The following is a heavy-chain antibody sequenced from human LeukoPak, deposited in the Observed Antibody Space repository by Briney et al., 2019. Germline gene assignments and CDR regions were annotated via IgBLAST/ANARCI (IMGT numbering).Heavy chain of an antibody. V-gene: IGHV1-69*06. CDR1: GGTFSSYA. CDR2: IIPIFGTA. J-gene: IGHJ4*02. Sequence: ASVKVSCKASGGTFSSYAISWVRRAPGQGLEWMGGIIPIFGTANYAQKFQGRVTITADKSTSTAYMELSSLRSEDTAVYYCARTRSSSSSWYGQFDYWGQGTLVTVSS. CDR3: ARTRSSSSSWYGQFDY. D-gene: IGHD6-13*01.